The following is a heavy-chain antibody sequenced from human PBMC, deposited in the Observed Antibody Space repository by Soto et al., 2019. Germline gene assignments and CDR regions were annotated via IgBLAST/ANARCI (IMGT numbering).Heavy chain of an antibody. CDR1: GGTFSSYA. V-gene: IGHV3-23*01. CDR3: AKALGYYYDSSGYSLDY. CDR2: ISGSGGST. D-gene: IGHD3-22*01. J-gene: IGHJ4*02. Sequence: GGSLRLSCAASGGTFSSYARSWVRQAPGKGLEWVSAISGSGGSTYYADSVKGRFTISRDNSKNTLYLQMNSLRAEDTAVYYCAKALGYYYDSSGYSLDYWGQGTLVTVSS.